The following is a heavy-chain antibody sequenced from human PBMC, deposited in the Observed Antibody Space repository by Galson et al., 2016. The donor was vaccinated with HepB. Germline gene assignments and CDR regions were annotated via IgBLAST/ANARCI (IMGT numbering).Heavy chain of an antibody. CDR2: MNPNSGHT. CDR1: GYALTSYD. CDR3: ARELGYFSCGSCYSWFDP. J-gene: IGHJ5*02. V-gene: IGHV1-8*01. Sequence: SVKVSCKASGYALTSYDINWVRQATGQGLEWMGWMNPNSGHTGYAQKFQGRVTLTRNTSISTAYMELSSLRSEDTAVYYCARELGYFSCGSCYSWFDPWGQVTPVTVSS. D-gene: IGHD2-15*01.